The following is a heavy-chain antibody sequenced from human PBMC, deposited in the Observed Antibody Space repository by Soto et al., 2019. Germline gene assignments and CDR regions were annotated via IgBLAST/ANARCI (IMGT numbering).Heavy chain of an antibody. Sequence: QVQLVQSGPEVMRPGASVRVSCKGSRYTFTSYDIFWVRQSPGQGLEWMGWIKTASGDTDYAQKFRGRVAMTRHTSISTAYMELNNLVSDDTAVYYCARRRSTYLNEVIFDPWGQGTLVTVAS. CDR2: IKTASGDT. D-gene: IGHD1-1*01. V-gene: IGHV1-2*02. J-gene: IGHJ5*02. CDR3: ARRRSTYLNEVIFDP. CDR1: RYTFTSYD.